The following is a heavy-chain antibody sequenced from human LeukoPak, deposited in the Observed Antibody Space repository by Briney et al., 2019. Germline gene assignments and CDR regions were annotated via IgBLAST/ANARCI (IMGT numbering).Heavy chain of an antibody. CDR2: IRYDGSDK. J-gene: IGHJ6*03. V-gene: IGHV3-30*02. CDR1: GFTFSSYG. CDR3: ARDPYSGTYGDTYYYYMDV. D-gene: IGHD1-26*01. Sequence: GGSLRLSCAASGFTFSSYGMHWVRQAPGKGLEWVAFIRYDGSDKYYADSVKGRFTISRDNARNSLYLQMNSLRAEDTAVYYCARDPYSGTYGDTYYYYMDVWGKGTTVTISS.